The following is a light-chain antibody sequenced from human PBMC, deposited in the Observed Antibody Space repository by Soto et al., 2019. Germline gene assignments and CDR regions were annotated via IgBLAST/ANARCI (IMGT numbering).Light chain of an antibody. CDR1: PGVGIT. Sequence: EIVMTQSPATLSVSPGEGVTLSCRASPGVGITLAWYQQKPGQTPRLLIYNAFTRATGIPARFSGSGSGTEFTRTINSLQSADSAVYYCQRYTDWPLTFGGGTKVEVK. CDR3: QRYTDWPLT. V-gene: IGKV3-15*01. J-gene: IGKJ4*01. CDR2: NAF.